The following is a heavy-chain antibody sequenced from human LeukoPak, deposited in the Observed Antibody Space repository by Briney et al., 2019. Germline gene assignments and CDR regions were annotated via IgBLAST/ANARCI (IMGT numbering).Heavy chain of an antibody. V-gene: IGHV4-30-4*08. CDR2: IYYSGST. CDR1: GGSISSGDYY. D-gene: IGHD4-23*01. CDR3: ASKGNGGNSDFDY. Sequence: SQTLSLTCTVSGGSISSGDYYWSWIRQPPGKGLEWIGYIYYSGSTHYNPSLKSRLTISIDTSKNQISLKLSSVTAADTAVYYCASKGNGGNSDFDYWGQGTLVTVSS. J-gene: IGHJ4*02.